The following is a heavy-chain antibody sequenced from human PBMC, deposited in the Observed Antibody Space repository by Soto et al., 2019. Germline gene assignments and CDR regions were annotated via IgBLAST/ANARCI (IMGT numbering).Heavy chain of an antibody. CDR2: ISSSSSTI. CDR3: ARQFCSGGTCYNYYYAMDV. D-gene: IGHD2-15*01. V-gene: IGHV3-48*02. CDR1: GFTLSSYS. J-gene: IGHJ6*02. Sequence: PGGSLRLSCAASGFTLSSYSLNWVRQAPGKGLEWVSYISSSSSTIYHADSVKGRFTISRDNVKNSLHLQMNSLRDEDTAVYYCARQFCSGGTCYNYYYAMDVYGRGTTVTVSS.